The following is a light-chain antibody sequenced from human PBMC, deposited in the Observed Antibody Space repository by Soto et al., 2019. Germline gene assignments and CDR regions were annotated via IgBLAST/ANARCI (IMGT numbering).Light chain of an antibody. CDR2: DNN. V-gene: IGLV1-51*01. J-gene: IGLJ2*01. CDR1: SSNIGSNY. CDR3: GTWDSSLSDVV. Sequence: QSVLTQPPSVSAAPGQKVTISCSGSSSNIGSNYVSWYQQLPGTAPKLLIYDNNKRPSGIPDRFSGSKSGTSVTLAITGLHTGDEADYYCGTWDSSLSDVVFGGGTKLTVL.